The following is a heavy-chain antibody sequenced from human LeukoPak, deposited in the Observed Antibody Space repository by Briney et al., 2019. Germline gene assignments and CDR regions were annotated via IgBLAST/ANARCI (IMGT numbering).Heavy chain of an antibody. CDR1: GGGFSGYY. D-gene: IGHD6-13*01. CDR3: ARAIGSSWYFSLQSHFDY. V-gene: IGHV4-34*01. J-gene: IGHJ4*02. CDR2: INYSGST. Sequence: SGTLSPTCAVFGGGFSGYYWRWIRPPPGKGVEWVGGINYSGSTNYNPSLKSRVTISVDTSKNQFSLKLSSVTAADTAVYYCARAIGSSWYFSLQSHFDYWGQGTLVTVSS.